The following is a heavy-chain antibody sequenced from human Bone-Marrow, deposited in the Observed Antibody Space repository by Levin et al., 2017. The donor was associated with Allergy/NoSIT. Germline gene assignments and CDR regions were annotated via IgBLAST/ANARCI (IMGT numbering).Heavy chain of an antibody. J-gene: IGHJ5*02. CDR2: INHSGST. CDR1: GGSFSGYY. CDR3: ARGLFRGVNWFDP. Sequence: PSETLSLTCAVYGGSFSGYYWSWIRQPPGKGLEWIGEINHSGSTNYNPSLKSRVTISVDTSKNQFSLKLSSVTAADTAVYYCARGLFRGVNWFDPWGQGTLVTVSS. V-gene: IGHV4-34*01. D-gene: IGHD3-10*01.